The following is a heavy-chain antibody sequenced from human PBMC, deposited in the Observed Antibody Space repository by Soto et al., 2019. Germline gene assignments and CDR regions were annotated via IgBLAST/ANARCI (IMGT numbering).Heavy chain of an antibody. V-gene: IGHV4-34*01. CDR1: GGSFSGYY. Sequence: LSLTCAVYGGSFSGYYWSWIRQPPGKGLEWIGEINHSGSTNYNPSLKSRVTISVDTSKNQFSLKLSSVTAADTAVYYCARGRYDYVWGVRFDYWGQGTLVTVSS. CDR2: INHSGST. CDR3: ARGRYDYVWGVRFDY. D-gene: IGHD3-16*01. J-gene: IGHJ4*02.